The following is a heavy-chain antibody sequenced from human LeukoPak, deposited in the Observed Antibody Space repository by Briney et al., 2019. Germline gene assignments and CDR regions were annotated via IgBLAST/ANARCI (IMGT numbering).Heavy chain of an antibody. D-gene: IGHD3-16*01. J-gene: IGHJ5*02. CDR2: ISSSSYI. CDR1: GFTFSSYS. Sequence: RGSLRLSCAASGFTFSSYSMNWVRQAPGKGLEWVSSISSSSYIYYADSVKGRFTISRDNAKNSLYLQMNSLRAEDTAVYYCARELVRGFNWFDPWGQGTLVTVSS. V-gene: IGHV3-21*01. CDR3: ARELVRGFNWFDP.